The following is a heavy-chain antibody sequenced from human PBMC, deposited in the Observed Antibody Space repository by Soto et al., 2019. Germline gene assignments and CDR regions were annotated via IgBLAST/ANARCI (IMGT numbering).Heavy chain of an antibody. CDR3: AKADSNYDILTGYTYYYGMDV. CDR2: IYYSGST. CDR1: GGSISSYY. J-gene: IGHJ6*02. D-gene: IGHD3-9*01. Sequence: SETLSLTCTVSGGSISSYYWSWIRQPPGKGLEWIGYIYYSGSTNYNPSLKSRVTISVDTSKNQFSLKLSSVTAADTAVYYCAKADSNYDILTGYTYYYGMDVWGQGTTVTVSS. V-gene: IGHV4-59*01.